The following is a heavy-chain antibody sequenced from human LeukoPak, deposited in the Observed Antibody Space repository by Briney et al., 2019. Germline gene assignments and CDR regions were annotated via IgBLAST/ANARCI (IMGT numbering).Heavy chain of an antibody. CDR2: INHSGST. CDR1: GGSFSGYY. CDR3: ARACYDSSGFDAFDI. Sequence: PSETLSLTCAVYGGSFSGYYWSWIRQPPGKGLEWIGEINHSGSTNYNPSLKSRVTISVDTSKNQFSLKLSSVTAADTAVYYCARACYDSSGFDAFDIWDQGTMVTVSS. V-gene: IGHV4-34*01. D-gene: IGHD3-22*01. J-gene: IGHJ3*02.